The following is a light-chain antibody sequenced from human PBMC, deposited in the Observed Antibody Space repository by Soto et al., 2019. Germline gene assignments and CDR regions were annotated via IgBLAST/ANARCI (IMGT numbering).Light chain of an antibody. CDR2: AVS. CDR3: QQTYSERVCT. V-gene: IGKV1-39*01. J-gene: IGKJ2*02. CDR1: QSIFNY. Sequence: DIQMTQSPSSLSASVGDRVTITCRSSQSIFNYLNWYQQKPGKAPEVLIYAVSSLQIGVPSRFAGSGSGTDFTLPITDLRPEDAATYYCQQTYSERVCTFGRGTKLEIK.